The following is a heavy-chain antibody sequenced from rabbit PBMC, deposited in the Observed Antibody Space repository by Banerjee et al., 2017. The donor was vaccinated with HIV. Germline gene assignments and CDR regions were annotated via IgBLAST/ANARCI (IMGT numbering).Heavy chain of an antibody. J-gene: IGHJ4*01. CDR2: IDPVFGST. V-gene: IGHV1S47*01. Sequence: EESGGDLVKPGASLTLTCTASGFSLSSYAMSWVRQAPGKGLEWIGYIDPVFGSTYYASWVNGRFTISRSTSLNTVDLQMTSLTAADTATYFCVRAGVYAGSSSYTGFDFNLWGPGTL. D-gene: IGHD8-1*01. CDR1: GFSLSSYA. CDR3: VRAGVYAGSSSYTGFDFNL.